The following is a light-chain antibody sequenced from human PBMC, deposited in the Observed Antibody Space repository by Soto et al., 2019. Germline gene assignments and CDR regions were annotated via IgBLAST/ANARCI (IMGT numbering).Light chain of an antibody. J-gene: IGKJ2*01. CDR3: QQFKSYPYT. CDR2: AAS. Sequence: IQLTQSPSSLSASVGDRVTITCRASQAITGYVAWYQQNPGQAPKLLIYAASTSQSGVPSRFSGSGSGTDFTLTISSLHPTDFATYFCQQFKSYPYTFGQGTKLEIK. CDR1: QAITGY. V-gene: IGKV1-9*01.